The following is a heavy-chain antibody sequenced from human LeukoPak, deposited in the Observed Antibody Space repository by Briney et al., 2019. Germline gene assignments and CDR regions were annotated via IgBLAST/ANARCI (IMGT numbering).Heavy chain of an antibody. D-gene: IGHD3-22*01. CDR2: IYYSGST. J-gene: IGHJ4*02. Sequence: SETLSLTCAVSGGSIDSAGYYWTWVRQYPGKGLEWIGYIYYSGSTYYNPSLKSRVIISVDTSKNQFSLNLNSVTAADTAVYFCARDEGSAYPFDYWGQGTLVTVSS. V-gene: IGHV4-31*11. CDR1: GGSIDSAGYY. CDR3: ARDEGSAYPFDY.